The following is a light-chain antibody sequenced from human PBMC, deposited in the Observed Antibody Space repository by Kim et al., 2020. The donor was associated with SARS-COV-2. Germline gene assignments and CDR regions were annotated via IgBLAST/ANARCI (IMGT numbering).Light chain of an antibody. Sequence: STARQSTLPCREGQSVHPSSAWYQQRPGQGPRLVIYEASNRATGIPARFSGSGSETDFTLTISSLDPEDFGIYYCQERSNWPPITFGQGTRLEIK. CDR3: QERSNWPPIT. V-gene: IGKV3-11*01. J-gene: IGKJ5*01. CDR1: QSVHPS. CDR2: EAS.